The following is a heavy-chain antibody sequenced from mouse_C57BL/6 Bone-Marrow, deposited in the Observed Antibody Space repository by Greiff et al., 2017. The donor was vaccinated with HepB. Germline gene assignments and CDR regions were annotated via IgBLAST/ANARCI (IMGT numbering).Heavy chain of an antibody. J-gene: IGHJ4*01. CDR2: ISSGSSTI. V-gene: IGHV5-17*01. CDR1: GFTFSDYG. D-gene: IGHD1-1*01. Sequence: EVHLVESGGGLVKPGGSLKLSCAASGFTFSDYGMHWVRQAPEKGLEWVAYISSGSSTIYYADTVKGRFTISRDNAKNTLFLQMTSLRSEDTAMYYCARRTTVVARAMDYWGQGTSVTVSS. CDR3: ARRTTVVARAMDY.